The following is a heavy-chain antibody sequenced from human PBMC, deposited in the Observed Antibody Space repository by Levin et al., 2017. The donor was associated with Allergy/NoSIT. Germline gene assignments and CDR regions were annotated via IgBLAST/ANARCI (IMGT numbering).Heavy chain of an antibody. CDR1: GYSFTSYW. V-gene: IGHV5-51*01. D-gene: IGHD5-18*01. CDR2: IYPSDSDT. Sequence: HGESLKISCKVSGYSFTSYWIGWVRQMPGRGLEWMGIIYPSDSDTKYSPSFQGQVTISADKSISTAYLQWSSLKASDTAMYYCARQAGYSYGLPFDYWGQGTLVTVSS. J-gene: IGHJ4*02. CDR3: ARQAGYSYGLPFDY.